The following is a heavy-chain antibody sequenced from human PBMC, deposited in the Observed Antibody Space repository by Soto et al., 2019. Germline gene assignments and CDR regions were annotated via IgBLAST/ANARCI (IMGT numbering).Heavy chain of an antibody. Sequence: SETLSLTCAVSGGSISSGSYSWSWIRQPPGKGLEWIGYIYHSGSTYYNPSLKSRVTISVDRSKNQFSLKLSSVTAADTAVYYCARDRGSTGYYYFDSWGQGTLVTVSS. CDR2: IYHSGST. D-gene: IGHD3-22*01. CDR3: ARDRGSTGYYYFDS. CDR1: GGSISSGSYS. J-gene: IGHJ4*02. V-gene: IGHV4-30-2*01.